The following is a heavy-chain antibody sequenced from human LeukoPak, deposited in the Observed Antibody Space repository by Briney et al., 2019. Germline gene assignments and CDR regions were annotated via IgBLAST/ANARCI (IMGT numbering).Heavy chain of an antibody. CDR1: GFTFSSYS. J-gene: IGHJ6*03. D-gene: IGHD3-22*01. CDR2: ISSSSSTI. CDR3: ARVFYYDSSGYFNPYYYYYMDV. Sequence: GGSLRLSCAASGFTFSSYSMNWVRQAPGKGLEWVSYISSSSSTIYYADSVKGRFTISRDNAKNSLYLQMNSLRAEDTAVYYCARVFYYDSSGYFNPYYYYYMDVWGKGTTVTVSS. V-gene: IGHV3-48*01.